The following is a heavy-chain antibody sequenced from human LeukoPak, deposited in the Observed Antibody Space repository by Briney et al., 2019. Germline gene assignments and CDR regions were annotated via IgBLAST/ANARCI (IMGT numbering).Heavy chain of an antibody. CDR2: IIAYNGNT. Sequence: ASVKVSCKASGYTFTSYGISWVRQAPGQGLEWMGWIIAYNGNTNYAQKLQGRVTMTTDTSTSTAYMELRSLRSDDTAVYYCARVRNYYGSGSSAFDIWGQGTMVTVSS. D-gene: IGHD3-10*01. CDR1: GYTFTSYG. CDR3: ARVRNYYGSGSSAFDI. J-gene: IGHJ3*02. V-gene: IGHV1-18*01.